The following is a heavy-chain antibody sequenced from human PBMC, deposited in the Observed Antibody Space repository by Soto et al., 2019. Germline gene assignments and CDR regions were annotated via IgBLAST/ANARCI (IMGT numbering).Heavy chain of an antibody. Sequence: SETLSLTCTVSGGSISSYYWSWIRQPAGKGLEWIGRIYTSGSTNYNPSLKSRVTMSVDTSKNQFSLKLSSVTAADTAMYYCARLIPVYCSGGSCYSLYYYYGMDVWGQGTTVTVSS. V-gene: IGHV4-4*07. J-gene: IGHJ6*02. CDR1: GGSISSYY. CDR2: IYTSGST. CDR3: ARLIPVYCSGGSCYSLYYYYGMDV. D-gene: IGHD2-15*01.